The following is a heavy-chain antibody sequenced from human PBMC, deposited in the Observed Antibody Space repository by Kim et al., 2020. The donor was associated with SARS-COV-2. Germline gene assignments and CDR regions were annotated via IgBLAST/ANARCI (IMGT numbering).Heavy chain of an antibody. CDR3: ARGGYHDALSGYYKAAPLDF. Sequence: GGSLRLSCAAPGFAFSIYAMHWVRQAAGKGLEWVAVISSEASSQFYAASVMGRFTISRDNSKNTLYLQMNSLGGEDTAVYYCARGGYHDALSGYYKAAPLDFWGQGTRVTVSS. V-gene: IGHV3-30*04. D-gene: IGHD3-9*01. CDR1: GFAFSIYA. J-gene: IGHJ4*02. CDR2: ISSEASSQ.